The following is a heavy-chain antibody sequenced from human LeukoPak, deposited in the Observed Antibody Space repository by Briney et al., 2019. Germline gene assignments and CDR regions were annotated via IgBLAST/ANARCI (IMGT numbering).Heavy chain of an antibody. D-gene: IGHD2-15*01. J-gene: IGHJ6*02. CDR1: GGSISSYY. V-gene: IGHV4-59*08. Sequence: PSETLSLTCTVSGGSISSYYWSWIRQPPGKGLEWIGYIYYSGSTNYNPSLKSRVTISVDTSKNQFSLKLSSVTAADTAVYYCARHGYCSGGGCYSSRYYYYGMDVWGQGTTVTVSS. CDR3: ARHGYCSGGGCYSSRYYYYGMDV. CDR2: IYYSGST.